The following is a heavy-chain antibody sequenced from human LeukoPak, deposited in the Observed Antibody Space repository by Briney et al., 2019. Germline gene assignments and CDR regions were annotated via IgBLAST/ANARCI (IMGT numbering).Heavy chain of an antibody. CDR2: IRYDGSNK. D-gene: IGHD6-19*01. J-gene: IGHJ4*02. V-gene: IGHV3-30*02. CDR1: GFTFSSYG. CDR3: AKDRSSGWYYFDY. Sequence: GGSLRLSCAASGFTFSSYGTHWVRQAPGKGLGWVAFIRYDGSNKYYADSVKGRFTISRDNSKNTLYLQMNSLRAEDTAVYYCAKDRSSGWYYFDYWGQGTLVTVSS.